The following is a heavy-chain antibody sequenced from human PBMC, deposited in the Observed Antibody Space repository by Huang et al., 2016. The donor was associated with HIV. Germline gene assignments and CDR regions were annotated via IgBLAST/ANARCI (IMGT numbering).Heavy chain of an antibody. Sequence: QVQLQQWGAGLLKPSETLSLTCAVYGGSFSGYYWSWIRQPPGKGLEWIGEINHSGSINYNPSLKSRVTISVDTSKNQISLEMRSLTAAGTAVYFCARGPRLHYYGSGSYFGYWGQGTLVTVSS. V-gene: IGHV4-34*01. CDR1: GGSFSGYY. J-gene: IGHJ4*02. CDR2: INHSGSI. CDR3: ARGPRLHYYGSGSYFGY. D-gene: IGHD3-10*01.